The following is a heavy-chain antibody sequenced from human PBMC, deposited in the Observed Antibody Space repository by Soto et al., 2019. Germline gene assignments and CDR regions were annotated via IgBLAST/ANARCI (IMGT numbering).Heavy chain of an antibody. Sequence: GESLKISCKGSGYSFTSYWISWVRQMPGKGLEWMGRIDPSDSYTNYSPSFQGHVTISADKSISTAYLQWSSLKASDTAMYYCARPLTGTPRYYYYGMDVSGQGTTVTVSS. V-gene: IGHV5-10-1*01. D-gene: IGHD1-7*01. CDR2: IDPSDSYT. CDR3: ARPLTGTPRYYYYGMDV. CDR1: GYSFTSYW. J-gene: IGHJ6*02.